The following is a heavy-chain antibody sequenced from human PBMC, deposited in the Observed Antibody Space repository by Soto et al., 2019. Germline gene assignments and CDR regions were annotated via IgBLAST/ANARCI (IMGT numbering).Heavy chain of an antibody. V-gene: IGHV4-31*03. CDR1: GGSISSGGYY. CDR2: IYYSGST. CDR3: AGTPPSTVTHTEGWYYYYYGMDV. D-gene: IGHD4-4*01. Sequence: PSETLSLTCTVSGGSISSGGYYWSWIRQHPGKGLEWIGYIYYSGSTYYNPSLKSRVTISVDTSKNQFSLKLSSVTAADTAVYYCAGTPPSTVTHTEGWYYYYYGMDVWGQGTTVTVSS. J-gene: IGHJ6*02.